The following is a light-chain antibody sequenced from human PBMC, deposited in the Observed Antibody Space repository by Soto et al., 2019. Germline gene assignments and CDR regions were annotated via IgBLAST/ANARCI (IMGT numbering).Light chain of an antibody. CDR1: QGIGST. Sequence: EIVMTQSPAALSVSPGEGATLSCRASQGIGSTLAWYQQKPGQTPRLLIYDASTRAAGVPARFSGSGSGTDFTLTISRLEPEDFAVYYCQHYGTSPGLFTFGPGTKVDIK. CDR2: DAS. J-gene: IGKJ3*01. V-gene: IGKV3-15*01. CDR3: QHYGTSPGLFT.